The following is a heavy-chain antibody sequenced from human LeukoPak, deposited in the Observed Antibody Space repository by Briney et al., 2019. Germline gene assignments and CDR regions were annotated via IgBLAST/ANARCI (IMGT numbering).Heavy chain of an antibody. D-gene: IGHD3-3*01. J-gene: IGHJ4*02. Sequence: GGSLRLSCAASGFTINNDYMSWVRQAPGKGLEWVSAISGSGGSTYYADSVKGRYTISRGNSKNTLYLQMNSLRAEDTAVYYCAKDPRLTIFGVVTQDFDYWGQGTLVTVSS. CDR1: GFTINNDY. V-gene: IGHV3-23*01. CDR3: AKDPRLTIFGVVTQDFDY. CDR2: ISGSGGST.